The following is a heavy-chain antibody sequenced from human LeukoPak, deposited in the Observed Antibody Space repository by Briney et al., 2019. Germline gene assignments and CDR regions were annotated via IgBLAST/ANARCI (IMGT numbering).Heavy chain of an antibody. D-gene: IGHD1-20*01. CDR1: GFTFSSYA. Sequence: PGGSLRLSCAASGFTFSSYAMSWVRQAPGKGLEWVSAISGSGGNTYYADSVKGRFTISRDNSKNTLYLQMNSLRAEDTAVYYCAKVTGIKGTGPYYFDYWGQGTLVTVSS. CDR3: AKVTGIKGTGPYYFDY. CDR2: ISGSGGNT. J-gene: IGHJ4*02. V-gene: IGHV3-23*01.